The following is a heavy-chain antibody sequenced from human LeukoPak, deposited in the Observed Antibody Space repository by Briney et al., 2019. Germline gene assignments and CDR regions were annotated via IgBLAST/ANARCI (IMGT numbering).Heavy chain of an antibody. J-gene: IGHJ3*02. D-gene: IGHD6-13*01. CDR1: GFTFSSYS. CDR2: ISSSSSYI. V-gene: IGHV3-21*01. Sequence: GGSLRLSCAASGFTFSSYSMNWVRQAPGKGLEWVSSISSSSSYIYYADSVKGRFTISRDNAKNSLYLQMNSLRAEDTAVYCCARDQVAAAALDAFDIWGQGTMVTVSS. CDR3: ARDQVAAAALDAFDI.